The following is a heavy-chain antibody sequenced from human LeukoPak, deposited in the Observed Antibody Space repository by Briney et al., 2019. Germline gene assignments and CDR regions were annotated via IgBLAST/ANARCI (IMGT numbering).Heavy chain of an antibody. V-gene: IGHV1-46*01. CDR1: GYTFTSYY. Sequence: ASVKVSCKASGYTFTSYYMHWVRQAPGQGLEWMGLINPSGGSTSYAQKFQGRVSMTRDIFKSTAYMELSSLRSEDTAIYYCASNPPNTGDFYYWGLGTLVTVSS. J-gene: IGHJ4*02. CDR2: INPSGGST. CDR3: ASNPPNTGDFYY. D-gene: IGHD1-1*01.